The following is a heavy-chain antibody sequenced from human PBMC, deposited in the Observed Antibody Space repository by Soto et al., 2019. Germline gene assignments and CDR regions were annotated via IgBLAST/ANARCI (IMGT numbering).Heavy chain of an antibody. D-gene: IGHD3-22*01. V-gene: IGHV1-69*06. J-gene: IGHJ4*02. CDR3: ARCHSDSSGPGYLDS. CDR2: VIPMFPKA. Sequence: QVRLVQSEAEVKKAGSSVKVSCKASGGTFISDAVTWVRQAPGQGLEWMGGVIPMFPKANYAQKFQGRATISADKATSTVYMELHSLKSEDTAVYYCARCHSDSSGPGYLDSWGQGTLGTVTS. CDR1: GGTFISDA.